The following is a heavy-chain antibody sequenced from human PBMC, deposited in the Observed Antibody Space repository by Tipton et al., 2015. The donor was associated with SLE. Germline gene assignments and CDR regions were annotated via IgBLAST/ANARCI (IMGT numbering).Heavy chain of an antibody. Sequence: TLSLTCAVNGGSVIGYYWSWIRQPPGKGLEWIGEINHGGSTNYNSSLKSRVTISVDMSMNHFSLKLRSLTAADTAVYYCARDTDRGSSAYAGAFDFWGQGTVVTVSS. D-gene: IGHD3-22*01. CDR2: INHGGST. V-gene: IGHV4-34*01. CDR3: ARDTDRGSSAYAGAFDF. J-gene: IGHJ3*01. CDR1: GGSVIGYY.